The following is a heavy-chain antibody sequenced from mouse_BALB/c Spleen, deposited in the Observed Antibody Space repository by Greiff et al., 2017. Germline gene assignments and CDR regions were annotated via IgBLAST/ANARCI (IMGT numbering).Heavy chain of an antibody. J-gene: IGHJ4*01. Sequence: VKLMESGPGLVQPSQSLSITCTVSGFSLTSYGVHWVRQSPGKGLEWLGVIWSGGSTDYNAAFISRLSISKDNSKSQVFFKMNSLQANDTAIYYCARGELPYYAMDYWGQGTSVTVSS. V-gene: IGHV2-2*02. CDR3: ARGELPYYAMDY. CDR2: IWSGGST. CDR1: GFSLTSYG.